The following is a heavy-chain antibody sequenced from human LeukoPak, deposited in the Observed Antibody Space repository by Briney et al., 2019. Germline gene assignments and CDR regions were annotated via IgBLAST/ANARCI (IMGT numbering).Heavy chain of an antibody. Sequence: SETLSLTCTVSGYSISSTYYWGWIRQPPGAGLEWIGTIYHSGNIYYNPSLKSRVTISVDTSKNQFSLKLSSVTAADTAVYYCARGDSYGSCFDYWGQGTLVTVSS. CDR2: IYHSGNI. J-gene: IGHJ4*02. CDR3: ARGDSYGSCFDY. D-gene: IGHD5-18*01. CDR1: GYSISSTYY. V-gene: IGHV4-38-2*02.